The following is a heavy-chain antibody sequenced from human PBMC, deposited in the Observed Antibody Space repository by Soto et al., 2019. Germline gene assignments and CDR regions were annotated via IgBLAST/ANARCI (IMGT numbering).Heavy chain of an antibody. CDR1: GFTFSSYT. Sequence: PGGSLRLSCAASGFTFSSYTMNWVRQAPGKGLEWVSSISSRNTYIYYADSVKGRVTISRDNAKNSLYLQMNSLRAEDTAVYYWVRETLNYWGLGTLVTVSS. CDR3: VRETLNY. J-gene: IGHJ4*02. CDR2: ISSRNTYI. V-gene: IGHV3-21*01.